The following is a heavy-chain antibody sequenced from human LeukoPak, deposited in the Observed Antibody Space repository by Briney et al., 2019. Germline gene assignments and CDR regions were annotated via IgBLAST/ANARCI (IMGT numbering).Heavy chain of an antibody. D-gene: IGHD5-12*01. CDR3: ARGDRFSGYANHFDY. V-gene: IGHV3-21*01. CDR2: ISSSSSYI. Sequence: PGGSLRLSCAASGLTFSSYSMNWVRQAPGKGLEWVSSISSSSSYIYYADSVKGRFTISRDNAKNSLYLQMNSLRAEDTAVYYCARGDRFSGYANHFDYWGQGTLVTVSS. CDR1: GLTFSSYS. J-gene: IGHJ4*02.